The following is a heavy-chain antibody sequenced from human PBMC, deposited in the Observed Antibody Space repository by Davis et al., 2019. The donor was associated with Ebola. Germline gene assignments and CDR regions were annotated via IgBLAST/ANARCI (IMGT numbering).Heavy chain of an antibody. V-gene: IGHV3-23*01. CDR2: ISGSGGST. Sequence: GESLKISCAASGFTFSSYAMSWVRQAPGKGLEWVSAISGSGGSTYYADSVKGRFTISRDNSKNTLYLQMSSLRAEDTAVYYCVKGPAMVPYYYYGMDVWGQGTTVTVSS. D-gene: IGHD5-18*01. CDR1: GFTFSSYA. CDR3: VKGPAMVPYYYYGMDV. J-gene: IGHJ6*02.